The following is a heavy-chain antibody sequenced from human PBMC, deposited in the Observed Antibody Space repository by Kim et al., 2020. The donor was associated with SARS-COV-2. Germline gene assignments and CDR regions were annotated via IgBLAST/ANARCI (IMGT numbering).Heavy chain of an antibody. Sequence: SETLSLTCSVDGGSFSHYYWSWIRQPPGKGLEWVGDINEDGSTNYNPSLQSRRTISMDTSKTQFSMKMTSATAADTGVYYCARYAVDSALAQYYRDAFDIWGQGTMVSVPS. D-gene: IGHD5-18*01. CDR2: INEDGST. V-gene: IGHV4-34*01. CDR3: ARYAVDSALAQYYRDAFDI. CDR1: GGSFSHYY. J-gene: IGHJ3*02.